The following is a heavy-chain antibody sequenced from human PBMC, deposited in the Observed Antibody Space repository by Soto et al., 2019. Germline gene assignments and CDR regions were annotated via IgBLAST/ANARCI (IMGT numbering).Heavy chain of an antibody. V-gene: IGHV3-30*18. Sequence: QVQLVESGGGVVQPGGSLRLSCAASGFTFSNCAMEWVRQAPGKGLEWVAVISYDGNSKHYVDSVKGRFTISRDNSTNKVYLQMNNLRPEDTALYYCAKDNSNQYYPWPIHYYYGMDVWGQGTTVTVSS. CDR2: ISYDGNSK. CDR1: GFTFSNCA. J-gene: IGHJ6*02. CDR3: AKDNSNQYYPWPIHYYYGMDV. D-gene: IGHD3-16*01.